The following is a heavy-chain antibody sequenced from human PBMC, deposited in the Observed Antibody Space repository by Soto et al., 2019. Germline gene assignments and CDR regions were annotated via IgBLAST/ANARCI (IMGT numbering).Heavy chain of an antibody. CDR3: ARPGIAAAGDDDAFDI. CDR1: GFTFSSYG. CDR2: IWYDGSNK. Sequence: GGSLRLSCAASGFTFSSYGMHWVCQAPGKGLEWVAVIWYDGSNKYYADSVKGRFTISRDNSKNTLYLQMNSLRAEDTAVYYCARPGIAAAGDDDAFDIWGQGTMVTVSS. D-gene: IGHD6-13*01. J-gene: IGHJ3*02. V-gene: IGHV3-33*01.